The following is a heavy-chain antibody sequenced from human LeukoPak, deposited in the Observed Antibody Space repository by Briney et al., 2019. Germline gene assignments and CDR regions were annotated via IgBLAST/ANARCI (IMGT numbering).Heavy chain of an antibody. J-gene: IGHJ4*02. CDR1: GFTFSGYS. CDR3: ARGRRLRLGELSFYPDY. V-gene: IGHV3-21*01. CDR2: ISSSSSHI. D-gene: IGHD3-16*02. Sequence: GGSLRLSCAASGFTFSGYSMSWVHQAPGKGLEWVSIISSSSSHIFDADSVKGRFTISRDNAKNSLYLQMNSLRAEDTAVYYCARGRRLRLGELSFYPDYWGQGTLVTVSS.